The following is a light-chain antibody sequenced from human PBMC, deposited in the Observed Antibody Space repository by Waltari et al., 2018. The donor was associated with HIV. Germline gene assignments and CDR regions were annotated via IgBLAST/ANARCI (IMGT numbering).Light chain of an antibody. CDR3: QQSYSTPLT. CDR1: QTVNTK. J-gene: IGKJ3*01. CDR2: DAS. Sequence: DIQMTQSPSSLSASVGDKVTIPCPASQTVNTKWNWYQQKPGKAPKVLIYDASTLETGVPSRFSGSGSGTDFTLSISSLQPDDFASYCCQQSYSTPLTFGPGTKVDI. V-gene: IGKV1-39*01.